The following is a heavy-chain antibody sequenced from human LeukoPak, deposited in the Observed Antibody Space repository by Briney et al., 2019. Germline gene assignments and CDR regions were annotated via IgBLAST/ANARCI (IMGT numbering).Heavy chain of an antibody. CDR3: AKSDCSGGSCYENY. D-gene: IGHD2-15*01. CDR2: ISGSGGST. V-gene: IGHV3-23*01. Sequence: GGSLRLSCAASRFTFSSYAMSWVRQAPGKGLEWVSAISGSGGSTYYADSVKGRFTISRDNSKNTLYLQMNSLRAEDTAVYYCAKSDCSGGSCYENYWGQGPLVTVSS. CDR1: RFTFSSYA. J-gene: IGHJ4*02.